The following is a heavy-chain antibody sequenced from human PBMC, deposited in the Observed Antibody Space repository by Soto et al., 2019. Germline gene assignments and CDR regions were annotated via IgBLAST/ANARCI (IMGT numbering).Heavy chain of an antibody. J-gene: IGHJ4*02. Sequence: SETLSLTCTVSGGSITSYYWSWIRQPPGKGLEWIGYMYYSGSTNYNPSLKSRVTMSADTSKSQFSLKLSSVTAADTAVYYCARHSAFYYTTRWYVNHFDHWSQGTLVTVSS. D-gene: IGHD6-13*01. V-gene: IGHV4-59*08. CDR3: ARHSAFYYTTRWYVNHFDH. CDR2: MYYSGST. CDR1: GGSITSYY.